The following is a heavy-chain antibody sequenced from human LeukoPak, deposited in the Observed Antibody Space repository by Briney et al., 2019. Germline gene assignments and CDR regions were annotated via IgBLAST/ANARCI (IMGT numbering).Heavy chain of an antibody. J-gene: IGHJ4*02. D-gene: IGHD1-1*01. CDR3: TRDRGAYNLYDY. CDR2: IRSKAYGETA. V-gene: IGHV3-49*03. CDR1: GFTFGDYA. Sequence: GGSLRLSCTASGFTFGDYAMSWIRQAPGRGLEWVGLIRSKAYGETADYAASVKGRFTISRDDSKAIAYLQMNSLKTEDTAVYHCTRDRGAYNLYDYWGQGTLVTVSS.